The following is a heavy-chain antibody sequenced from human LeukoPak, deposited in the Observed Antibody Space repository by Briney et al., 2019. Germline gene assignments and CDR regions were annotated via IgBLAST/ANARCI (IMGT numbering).Heavy chain of an antibody. J-gene: IGHJ4*02. CDR3: ARDTGDYYDSSGYIDY. D-gene: IGHD3-22*01. CDR1: GYPFTTYA. Sequence: ASVKVSCKPSGYPFTTYAIHWVRQAPGQGLEWMGCVSAGDGNTKSSQNFQGRVTITRDTSANTAYMELSSLRSEDTAVYYCARDTGDYYDSSGYIDYWGQGTMVTVSS. V-gene: IGHV1-3*01. CDR2: VSAGDGNT.